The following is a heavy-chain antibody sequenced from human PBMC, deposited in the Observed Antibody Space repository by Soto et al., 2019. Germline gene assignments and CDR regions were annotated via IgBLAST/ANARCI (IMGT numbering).Heavy chain of an antibody. D-gene: IGHD4-4*01. CDR3: TTGDYSNFYYYYYGMDV. CDR1: GFTFSNAW. J-gene: IGHJ6*02. CDR2: IKSKTDGGTT. V-gene: IGHV3-15*01. Sequence: GGSLRLSCAASGFTFSNAWMSWVRQAPGKGLEWVGRIKSKTDGGTTDYAAPVKGRFTISRDDSKNTLYLQMNSLKTEDTAVYYCTTGDYSNFYYYYYGMDVWGQGTTVTVSS.